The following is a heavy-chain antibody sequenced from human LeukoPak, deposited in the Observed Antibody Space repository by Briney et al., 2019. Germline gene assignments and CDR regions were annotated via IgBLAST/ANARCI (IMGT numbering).Heavy chain of an antibody. CDR3: ARDYSNADYFDY. V-gene: IGHV1-18*01. Sequence: ASVKVSFKASGYTFTSYGISWVRQAPGQGLEWMGWISAYNGNTNYAQKLQGRVTMTTDTSTSTAYMEPRSLRSDDTAVYYCARDYSNADYFDYWGQGTLVTVSS. CDR2: ISAYNGNT. D-gene: IGHD4-11*01. J-gene: IGHJ4*02. CDR1: GYTFTSYG.